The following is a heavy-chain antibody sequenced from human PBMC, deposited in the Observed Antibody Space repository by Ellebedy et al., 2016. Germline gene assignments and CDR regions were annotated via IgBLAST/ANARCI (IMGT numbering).Heavy chain of an antibody. J-gene: IGHJ4*02. CDR1: GFTFSNYW. V-gene: IGHV3-7*01. CDR3: ATYDSGSGSFDY. CDR2: IKQDGSEA. Sequence: GESLKISCAASGFTFSNYWMTVVREGAGKGLEGLANIKQDGSEAYYVDSVKGRFTISRDNAKTSLYLHMDSLRAEDTAVYYCATYDSGSGSFDYWGQGTLVTVSS. D-gene: IGHD3-10*01.